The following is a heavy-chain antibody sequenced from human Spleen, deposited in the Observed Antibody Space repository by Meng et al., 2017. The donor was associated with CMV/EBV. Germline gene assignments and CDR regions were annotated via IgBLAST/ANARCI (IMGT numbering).Heavy chain of an antibody. CDR1: RFLFSDYP. V-gene: IGHV3-30-3*01. J-gene: IGHJ4*02. CDR2: ISYDGCTR. Sequence: GESLKISCAASRFLFSDYPVHWVRQAPGKGLEWVAFISYDGCTRYYVDSVKGRFTISRDNSKNTLHLQMNSLRAEDTAVYSCAREGVGGSFYPYWGQGTQVTVSS. CDR3: AREGVGGSFYPY. D-gene: IGHD1-26*01.